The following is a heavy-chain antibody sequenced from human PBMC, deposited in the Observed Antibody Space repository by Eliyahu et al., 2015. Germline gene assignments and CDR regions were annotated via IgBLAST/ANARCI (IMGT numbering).Heavy chain of an antibody. CDR3: AKGGLSLHDY. Sequence: EVQLLESGGGLVQPGGSLXLSXXAXGLTFMNYAMTWVRRGPGKGLEWXSDISGGGGRSNYAESVKGRFTISRDNSKNTLYLQMNSLRPEDTAVYYCAKGGLSLHDYWGQGTLVTVSS. CDR2: ISGGGGRS. CDR1: GLTFMNYA. V-gene: IGHV3-23*01. D-gene: IGHD3/OR15-3a*01. J-gene: IGHJ4*02.